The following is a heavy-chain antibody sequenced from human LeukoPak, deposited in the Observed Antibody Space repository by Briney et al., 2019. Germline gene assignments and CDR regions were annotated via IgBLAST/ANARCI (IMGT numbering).Heavy chain of an antibody. CDR1: GFSFSGQW. CDR2: INSDGSAK. D-gene: IGHD1-7*01. V-gene: IGHV3-7*01. J-gene: IGHJ4*02. CDR3: ADLGTSD. Sequence: GGSLRLSCAVSGFSFSGQWMTWVRQAPGTGLEWVATINSDGSAKYLVDSVKGRFTISRDNAKNLVYLQMSILRAEDTAVYYCADLGTSDCGQGTLVTVSS.